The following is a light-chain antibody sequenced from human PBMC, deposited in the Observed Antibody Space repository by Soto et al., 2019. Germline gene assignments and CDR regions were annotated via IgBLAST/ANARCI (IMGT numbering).Light chain of an antibody. CDR2: GAS. Sequence: EIVMTQSPATLSVSPGERATLSCRAIQSGSSNLAWYQQKPGQAPRLLIYGASTRATGIPARFSGSGSGTEFTLTISSLQSEDFAVYYCQQYNTWPITFGGGTKVEIK. CDR3: QQYNTWPIT. J-gene: IGKJ4*02. V-gene: IGKV3-15*01. CDR1: QSGSSN.